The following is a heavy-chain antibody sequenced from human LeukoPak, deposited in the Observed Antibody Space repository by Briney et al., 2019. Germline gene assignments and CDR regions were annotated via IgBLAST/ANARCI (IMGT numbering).Heavy chain of an antibody. CDR3: ARSTMTTVTTQEFDY. CDR2: IIPILGIA. CDR1: GGTFSSYT. V-gene: IGHV1-69*02. D-gene: IGHD4-17*01. J-gene: IGHJ4*02. Sequence: ASVKVSCKASGGTFSSYTISWVRQAPGQGLEWMGRIIPILGIANYAQKFQGRVTITADKSTSTAYMELSSLRSEDTAVYYCARSTMTTVTTQEFDYWGQGTLVTVSS.